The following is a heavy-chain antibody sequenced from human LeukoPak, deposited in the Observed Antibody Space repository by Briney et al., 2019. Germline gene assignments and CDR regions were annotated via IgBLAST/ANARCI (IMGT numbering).Heavy chain of an antibody. J-gene: IGHJ6*02. Sequence: SVKVSCKASGGTFSSYAISWVRQAPGQGLEWMGGIIPIFGTANYAQKFQGRVTITADESTSTAYMELSSLRSEDTAVYYCARGEPPGYYYYGMDVWGQGTTVTVSS. D-gene: IGHD1-26*01. CDR1: GGTFSSYA. V-gene: IGHV1-69*13. CDR3: ARGEPPGYYYYGMDV. CDR2: IIPIFGTA.